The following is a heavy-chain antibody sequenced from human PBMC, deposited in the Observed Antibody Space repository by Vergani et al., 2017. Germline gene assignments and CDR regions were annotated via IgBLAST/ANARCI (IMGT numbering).Heavy chain of an antibody. V-gene: IGHV4-59*01. D-gene: IGHD3-10*01. CDR2: MYHSGST. Sequence: QVRLQESGPGLVKPSETLSLTCSVSGGSMSGYYWSWIRQPPGKELEWIGYMYHSGSTNYNPSLETRVTISGDTSKNQFSLKLNSVTAADTAVYYCVRVADFYGLGSRLLDLWGQGSLVTVSS. CDR3: VRVADFYGLGSRLLDL. CDR1: GGSMSGYY. J-gene: IGHJ5*02.